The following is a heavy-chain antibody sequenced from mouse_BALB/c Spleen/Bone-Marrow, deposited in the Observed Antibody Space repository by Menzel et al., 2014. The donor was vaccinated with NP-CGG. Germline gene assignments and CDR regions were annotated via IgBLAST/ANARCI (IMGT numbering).Heavy chain of an antibody. CDR1: GYTFTSYW. Sequence: ESGAELAKPGASVKMSCKASGYTFTSYWMHWVKQRPGQGLEWIGYINPSTGYTEYNQKFKDKATLTADKSSSTAYMQLSSLTSEDSAVYFCARGRLAYWGQGTLVTVSA. J-gene: IGHJ3*01. CDR2: INPSTGYT. CDR3: ARGRLAY. V-gene: IGHV1-7*01.